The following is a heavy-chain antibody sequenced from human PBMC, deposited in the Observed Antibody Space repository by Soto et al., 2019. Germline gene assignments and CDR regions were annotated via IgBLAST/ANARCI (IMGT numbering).Heavy chain of an antibody. D-gene: IGHD3-16*01. CDR3: AREGGESSDGLYYFDS. CDR1: GGSTSSDNY. V-gene: IGHV4-30-4*01. Sequence: PXETLSLTCTVSGGSTSSDNYWSWIRQPPGKGLEWIGHIYYSGNTDYNPSLKSRLAISIDTSKNQFSLKLSSVTAADTAVYFCAREGGESSDGLYYFDSWGQGSLVTVSS. J-gene: IGHJ4*02. CDR2: IYYSGNT.